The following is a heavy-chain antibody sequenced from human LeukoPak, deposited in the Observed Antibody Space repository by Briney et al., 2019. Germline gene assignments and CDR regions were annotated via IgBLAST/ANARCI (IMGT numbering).Heavy chain of an antibody. D-gene: IGHD3-3*01. CDR1: GFTFDDYA. V-gene: IGHV3-9*01. J-gene: IGHJ4*02. CDR3: AKVAIFGVVTTHDFDY. Sequence: GGSLRLSCAASGFTFDDYAMHWVRHAPGKGLEWVSGISWNSGSIGYADSVKGRFTISRDNAKNSLYLQMNSLRAEDTALYYCAKVAIFGVVTTHDFDYWGQGTLVTVSS. CDR2: ISWNSGSI.